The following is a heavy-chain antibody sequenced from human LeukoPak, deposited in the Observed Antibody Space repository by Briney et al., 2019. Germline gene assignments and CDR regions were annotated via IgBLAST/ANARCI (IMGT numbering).Heavy chain of an antibody. CDR1: GFTFSSYW. V-gene: IGHV3-74*01. D-gene: IGHD5-12*01. Sequence: PGGSLRFSCAASGFTFSSYWMHWVRQAPGKGLVWVSRINSDGSSTSYADSVKGRFTISRDNAKNTLYLQMNSLGAEDTAVYYCARDRVPYGGYLFFDYWGQGTLVTVSS. CDR2: INSDGSST. CDR3: ARDRVPYGGYLFFDY. J-gene: IGHJ4*02.